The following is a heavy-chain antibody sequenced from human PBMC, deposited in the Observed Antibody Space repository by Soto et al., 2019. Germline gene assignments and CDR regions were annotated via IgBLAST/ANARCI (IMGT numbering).Heavy chain of an antibody. CDR1: GFTFSNAW. CDR2: IKSKTDGGTT. J-gene: IGHJ4*02. Sequence: GGSLRLSCAASGFTFSNAWMSWVRQAPGKGLEWVGRIKSKTDGGTTDYAAPVKGRFTISRDDSKNTLYLQMNSLKTEDTAVYYCTTGHYYDSSGPIDYWGQGTLVTVSS. CDR3: TTGHYYDSSGPIDY. D-gene: IGHD3-22*01. V-gene: IGHV3-15*01.